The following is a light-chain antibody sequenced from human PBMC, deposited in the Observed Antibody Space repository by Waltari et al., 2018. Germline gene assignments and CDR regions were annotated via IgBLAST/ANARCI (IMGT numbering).Light chain of an antibody. Sequence: EIMLTQSPGTLSLSPGERATLSCKASQSIRTYLAWYQQKPGQAPRLLIYHASSRATGSPDRFSGSGSGTDFSLTISRLEPEDFAVYYCQNYVRLPATFGQGTKVEIK. V-gene: IGKV3-20*01. CDR2: HAS. J-gene: IGKJ1*01. CDR1: QSIRTY. CDR3: QNYVRLPAT.